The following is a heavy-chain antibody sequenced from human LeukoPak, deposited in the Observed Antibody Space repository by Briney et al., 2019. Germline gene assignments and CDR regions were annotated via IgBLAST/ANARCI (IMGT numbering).Heavy chain of an antibody. CDR1: GDSISPYS. J-gene: IGHJ4*02. D-gene: IGHD3-22*01. CDR3: ARDFYYDSSGPYYFDY. Sequence: PSETLSLTCTVSGDSISPYSWSWVRQPAGKGFEWIGGIYASGYTDYDPSLRSRVTMSVDTSKNQFSLKLTSVTAADTAVYYCARDFYYDSSGPYYFDYWGQGTLVTVSS. V-gene: IGHV4-4*07. CDR2: IYASGYT.